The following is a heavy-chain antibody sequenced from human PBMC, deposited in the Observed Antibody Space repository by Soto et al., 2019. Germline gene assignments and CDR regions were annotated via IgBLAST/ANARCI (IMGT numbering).Heavy chain of an antibody. D-gene: IGHD5-12*01. CDR3: ARCGLQFNCDH. CDR1: GGTFSSYA. V-gene: IGHV1-69*12. Sequence: HVQLVQSGAAVKKPGSSVKASCKASGGTFSSYAISWVRQAPGQGLEWMGGIIPIFGTANYAQKFQGRVTITADESTSTAYMELSSLRSEDTAVYYCARCGLQFNCDHWGQGTLVTVSS. J-gene: IGHJ4*02. CDR2: IIPIFGTA.